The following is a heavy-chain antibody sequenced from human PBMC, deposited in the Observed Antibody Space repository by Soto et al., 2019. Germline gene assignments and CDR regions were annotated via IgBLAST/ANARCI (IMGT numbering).Heavy chain of an antibody. D-gene: IGHD2-2*01. CDR2: INSDGSST. V-gene: IGHV3-74*01. CDR3: ARGVVPAAIWYYGMDV. J-gene: IGHJ6*02. Sequence: EVQLVESGGGLVQPGGSLRLSCAASGFTFSSYWMHWVRQAPGKGLVWVSRINSDGSSTRYADSVKGRFTISRDNDKITLYLQMNSVRADDTAVYYCARGVVPAAIWYYGMDVWGQGTPVTVSS. CDR1: GFTFSSYW.